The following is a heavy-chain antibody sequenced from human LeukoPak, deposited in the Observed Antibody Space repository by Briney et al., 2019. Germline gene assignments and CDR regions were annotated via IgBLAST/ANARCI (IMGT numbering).Heavy chain of an antibody. V-gene: IGHV4-34*01. J-gene: IGHJ6*02. CDR3: ARNPLVLVPAAMRGYNYYYGMDV. Sequence: SETLSLTCAVYGGSSSGYYWSWIRQAPGKGLEWIGEINHTGSTKYNPSLKSPVTISVDTSKNQFSLKLSSVTAADTAVYYCARNPLVLVPAAMRGYNYYYGMDVWGQGTTVTVSS. CDR1: GGSSSGYY. CDR2: INHTGST. D-gene: IGHD2-2*01.